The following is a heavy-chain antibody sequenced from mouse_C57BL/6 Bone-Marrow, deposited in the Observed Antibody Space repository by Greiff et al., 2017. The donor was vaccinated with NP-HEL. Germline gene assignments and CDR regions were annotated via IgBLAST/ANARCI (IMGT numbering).Heavy chain of an antibody. J-gene: IGHJ3*01. D-gene: IGHD2-3*01. Sequence: QVQLQQSGAELARPGASVKLSCKASGYTFTSYGISWVKQRTGQGLEWIGEIYPRSGNTYYNEKFKGKATLTADKSSSTAYMELRSLTSEDSAVYFCARRWLLLFSWFAYWGQGTLVTVSA. CDR3: ARRWLLLFSWFAY. CDR2: IYPRSGNT. CDR1: GYTFTSYG. V-gene: IGHV1-81*01.